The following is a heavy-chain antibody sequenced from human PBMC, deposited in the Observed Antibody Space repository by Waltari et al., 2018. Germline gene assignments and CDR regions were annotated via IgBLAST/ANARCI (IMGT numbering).Heavy chain of an antibody. CDR1: GYSISSGYY. Sequence: QVQLQESGPGLVKPSETLSLTCAVSGYSISSGYYWGWIRQPPGKGLEWIGSIYHSGSTYYNPSLNSRVTISVDTSKNQFSLKLSSVTATDTAVYYCASASWWYYGMDVWGQGTTVTVSS. CDR3: ASASWWYYGMDV. J-gene: IGHJ6*02. CDR2: IYHSGST. V-gene: IGHV4-38-2*01. D-gene: IGHD2-8*02.